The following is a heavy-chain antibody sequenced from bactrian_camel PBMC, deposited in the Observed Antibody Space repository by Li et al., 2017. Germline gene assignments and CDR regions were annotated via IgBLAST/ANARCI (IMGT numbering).Heavy chain of an antibody. CDR1: ESHSAYC. V-gene: IGHV3S40*01. J-gene: IGHJ6*01. CDR3: AAQRSTESCDIGAAFVY. CDR2: IDPRDLGGSHK. D-gene: IGHD1*01. Sequence: VESGGGSVQAGGSLRLSCGASESHSAYCMGWFRQAPGREREGVANIDPRDLGGSHKYYADSVKGRFTVSQDYVKEVYLEMNSLKAEDTGMYYCAAQRSTESCDIGAAFVYWGQGTQVTVS.